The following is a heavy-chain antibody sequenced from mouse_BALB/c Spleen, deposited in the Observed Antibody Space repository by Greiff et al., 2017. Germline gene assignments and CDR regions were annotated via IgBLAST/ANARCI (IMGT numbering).Heavy chain of an antibody. V-gene: IGHV7-3*02. CDR3: ARDYYGSSRSRWYFDV. J-gene: IGHJ1*01. Sequence: EVKLMESGGGLVQPGGSLRLSCATSGFTFTDYYMSWVRQPPGQALEWLGFIRNKANGYTTEYSASVKGRFTISRDNSQSILYLQMNTLRAEDSATYDCARDYYGSSRSRWYFDVWGAGTTVTVSA. D-gene: IGHD1-1*01. CDR2: IRNKANGYTT. CDR1: GFTFTDYY.